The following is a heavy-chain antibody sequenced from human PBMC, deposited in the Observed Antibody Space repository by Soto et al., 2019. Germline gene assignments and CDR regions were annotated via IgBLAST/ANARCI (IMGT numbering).Heavy chain of an antibody. CDR2: IWYDGSNK. Sequence: GGSLRLSCAASGFTFSSYGMHWARQAPGKGLEWVAVIWYDGSNKYYADSVKGRFTISRDNSKNTLYLQMNSLRVEEMAVYYCARDSWGCSSYYYYGMDVWGQGSTVAVSS. CDR1: GFTFSSYG. CDR3: ARDSWGCSSYYYYGMDV. D-gene: IGHD6-6*01. V-gene: IGHV3-33*01. J-gene: IGHJ6*02.